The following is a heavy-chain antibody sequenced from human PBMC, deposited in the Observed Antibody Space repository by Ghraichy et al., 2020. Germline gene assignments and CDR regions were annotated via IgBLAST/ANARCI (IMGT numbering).Heavy chain of an antibody. Sequence: GVLRLSCAASGFTFSSYAMNWVRQAPGKGLEWVSTISGSGDDTYYADSVKGRFTISRDNSKDTLYLQMNSLRAEDTAVHFCVKGGWGTVLDFWGQGTLVTVSP. CDR2: ISGSGDDT. J-gene: IGHJ4*02. CDR3: VKGGWGTVLDF. CDR1: GFTFSSYA. V-gene: IGHV3-23*01. D-gene: IGHD7-27*01.